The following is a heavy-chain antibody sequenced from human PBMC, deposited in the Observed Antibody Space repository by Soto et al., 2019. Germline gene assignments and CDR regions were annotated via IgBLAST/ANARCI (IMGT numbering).Heavy chain of an antibody. CDR2: ISYDGSNK. D-gene: IGHD3-22*01. Sequence: PGGSLRLSCAASGFTFSSYAMHWVRQAPGKGLEWVAVISYDGSNKYYADSVKGRFTISRDNSKNTLYLQMNSLRAEDTAVYYCARELYGTMIVVVISGFDYWGQGTLVTVSS. CDR3: ARELYGTMIVVVISGFDY. V-gene: IGHV3-30-3*01. CDR1: GFTFSSYA. J-gene: IGHJ4*02.